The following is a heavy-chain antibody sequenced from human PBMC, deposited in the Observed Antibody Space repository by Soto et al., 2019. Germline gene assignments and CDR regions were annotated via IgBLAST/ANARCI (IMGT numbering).Heavy chain of an antibody. D-gene: IGHD3-10*01. V-gene: IGHV1-24*01. Sequence: ASVKVSCKVSGYTLTELSMHWVRQSPGKGLEWMGGFDPADGKTIYAQKFQGRVTMTEDTSTDTAYMELSSLRSEDTAVYYCATAPGAFEAEYLKYWGQGTLVTVSS. CDR2: FDPADGKT. J-gene: IGHJ1*01. CDR1: GYTLTELS. CDR3: ATAPGAFEAEYLKY.